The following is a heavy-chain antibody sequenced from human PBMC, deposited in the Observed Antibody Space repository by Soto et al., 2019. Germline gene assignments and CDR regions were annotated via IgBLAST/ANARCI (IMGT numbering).Heavy chain of an antibody. J-gene: IGHJ6*02. CDR2: TYYRSNWYN. CDR1: GDSVSSNSAA. Sequence: SQTLSLTCAISGDSVSSNSAAWNWIRQSPSRGLEWLGRTYYRSNWYNDYAVSAKSRITINPDTSKNQFSLLLNSVTPEDTAVYYCVRDRAEAGTYYYGMDVWGQGTTVTVSS. V-gene: IGHV6-1*01. D-gene: IGHD6-19*01. CDR3: VRDRAEAGTYYYGMDV.